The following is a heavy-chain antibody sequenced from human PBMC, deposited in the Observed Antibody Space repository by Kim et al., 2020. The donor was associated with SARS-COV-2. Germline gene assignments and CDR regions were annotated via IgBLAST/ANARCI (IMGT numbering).Heavy chain of an antibody. J-gene: IGHJ4*02. CDR3: TQGGVVVHY. Sequence: GGSLRLSCAASGFTFSNAWMSWVRQAPGKGLEWVGRIKSKTNGGKTDYAAPVKGRFTISRDDSKHTLYLQMNSLKTEDTAVYYCTQGGVVVHYWGQGTL. V-gene: IGHV3-15*01. D-gene: IGHD2-15*01. CDR1: GFTFSNAW. CDR2: IKSKTNGGKT.